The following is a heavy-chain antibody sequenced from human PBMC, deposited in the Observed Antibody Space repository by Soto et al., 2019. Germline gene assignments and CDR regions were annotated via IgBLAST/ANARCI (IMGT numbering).Heavy chain of an antibody. CDR1: GGTFSSYT. CDR2: IIPILGIA. V-gene: IGHV1-69*02. CDR3: ARTSSSSSNWFDP. D-gene: IGHD6-6*01. J-gene: IGHJ5*02. Sequence: VKVSCKASGGTFSSYTISWVRQAPGQGLEWMGRIIPILGIANYAQKFQGRVTITADKSTSTAYMELSSLRSEDTAVYYCARTSSSSSNWFDPWGQGTLVTVSS.